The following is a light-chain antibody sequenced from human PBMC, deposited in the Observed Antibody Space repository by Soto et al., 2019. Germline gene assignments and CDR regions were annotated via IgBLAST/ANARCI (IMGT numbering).Light chain of an antibody. V-gene: IGKV3-20*01. CDR1: QSVSSSY. J-gene: IGKJ1*01. CDR3: QQYGSSPPWT. Sequence: EIVLTQSPGTPSLSPGERATLSCRASQSVSSSYLAWYQQKPGQAPRLLIYGASSSATGIPDRFSGSGAGTAFTLTISRLEPEDFAVYYCQQYGSSPPWTFGQGTKVEIK. CDR2: GAS.